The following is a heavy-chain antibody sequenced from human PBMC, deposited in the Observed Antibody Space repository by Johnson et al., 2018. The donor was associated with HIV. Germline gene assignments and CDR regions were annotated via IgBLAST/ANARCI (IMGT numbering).Heavy chain of an antibody. CDR2: INWNGDRT. CDR3: ARERYYYDSSGSYNPHAFDI. V-gene: IGHV3-20*04. D-gene: IGHD3-22*01. Sequence: VQLVESGGGVVRPGGSLRLSCAPSGFNFYDYGMSWVRQAPGKGLEWVSGINWNGDRTGYADSVKGRFTISRDNAKNSLYLQMNSLRDEDMAWYYCARERYYYDSSGSYNPHAFDIWGQGTMVTVSS. CDR1: GFNFYDYG. J-gene: IGHJ3*02.